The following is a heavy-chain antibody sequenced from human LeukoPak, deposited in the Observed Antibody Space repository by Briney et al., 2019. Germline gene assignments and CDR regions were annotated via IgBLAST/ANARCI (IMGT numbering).Heavy chain of an antibody. CDR3: ARDKFDYSGYFDAFDL. CDR1: GYIFTTYY. V-gene: IGHV1-46*01. CDR2: IKPSGGST. D-gene: IGHD4-4*01. Sequence: ASVKVSCKASGYIFTTYYMHWVRQAPGQGVEWMGIIKPSGGSTSYAQKFQGRVSMTRDTSTSTVYMELSSLRSEDTALYYCARDKFDYSGYFDAFDLWGQGTMVTVSS. J-gene: IGHJ3*01.